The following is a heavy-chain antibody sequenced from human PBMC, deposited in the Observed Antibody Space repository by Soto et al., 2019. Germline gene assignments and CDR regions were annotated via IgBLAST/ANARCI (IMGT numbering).Heavy chain of an antibody. Sequence: EVQLVESGGGLVQPGGSLRLSCAASGFTFSSYWMSWVRQAPGKGLEWMANIKQDGSEKYYVDSVKGRFTISRDNAKNSLYLQMNSLRAEDTAVYYCAREISFQAAVAEYDYVWGSYRNSGAFDIWGQGTMVTVSS. D-gene: IGHD3-16*02. CDR3: AREISFQAAVAEYDYVWGSYRNSGAFDI. CDR2: IKQDGSEK. CDR1: GFTFSSYW. V-gene: IGHV3-7*03. J-gene: IGHJ3*02.